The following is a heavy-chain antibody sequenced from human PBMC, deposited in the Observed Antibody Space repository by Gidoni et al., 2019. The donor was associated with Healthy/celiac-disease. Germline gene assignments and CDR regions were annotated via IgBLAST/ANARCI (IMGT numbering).Heavy chain of an antibody. J-gene: IGHJ5*02. CDR1: GYTLTALS. V-gene: IGHV1-24*01. CDR2: FDPEEGEK. Sequence: QVQLVQSGAEVKKPGASVTVSCKVSGYTLTALSMPWVRQATGKGLEWMGGFDPEEGEKIYAKKFQGRDTMTEDTSTDTAYMELSSLRSEDTAVYYCATDYLPGSYHRSLWGINWFDPWGQGTLVTVSS. CDR3: ATDYLPGSYHRSLWGINWFDP. D-gene: IGHD7-27*01.